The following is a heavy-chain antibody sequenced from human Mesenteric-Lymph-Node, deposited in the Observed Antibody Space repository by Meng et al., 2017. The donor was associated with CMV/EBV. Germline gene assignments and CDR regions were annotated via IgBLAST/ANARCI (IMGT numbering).Heavy chain of an antibody. V-gene: IGHV4-34*01. D-gene: IGHD3-9*01. Sequence: WGAVLLNPSDTLSVKCAVYGGSFSGYYWNWIRQSPEKGLEWIGEINHSGSTTYNPSFTSRIIISVDTSTNQISLNMSSVTAADTAVYYCARGSSYDILTGYFDYWGQGALVTVSS. CDR3: ARGSSYDILTGYFDY. CDR2: INHSGST. CDR1: GGSFSGYY. J-gene: IGHJ4*02.